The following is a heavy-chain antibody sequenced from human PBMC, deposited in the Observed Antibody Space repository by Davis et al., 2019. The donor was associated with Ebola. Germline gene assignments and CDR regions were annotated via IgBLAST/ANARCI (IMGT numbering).Heavy chain of an antibody. Sequence: SETLSLTCAVSGGSISSSNWWRWVRQPPGKGLEWIGYIYYSGSTNYNPSLKSRVTISVDTSKNQFSLKLSSVTAADTAVYYCARVGGYDFGLDYWGQGTLVTVSS. J-gene: IGHJ4*02. V-gene: IGHV4-4*02. CDR2: IYYSGST. D-gene: IGHD5-12*01. CDR1: GGSISSSNW. CDR3: ARVGGYDFGLDY.